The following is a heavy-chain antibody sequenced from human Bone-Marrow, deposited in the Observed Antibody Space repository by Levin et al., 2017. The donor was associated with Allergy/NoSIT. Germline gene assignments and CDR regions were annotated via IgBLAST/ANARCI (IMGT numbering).Heavy chain of an antibody. J-gene: IGHJ4*02. CDR2: ISISGGST. V-gene: IGHV3-23*01. CDR3: AKGKQWELPLDY. Sequence: PSETLSLTCAASGFTFSSYAMSWVRQAPGKGLEWVSAISISGGSTYYADSVKGRFTISRDNSKNTLYLQMNSLRAEDTAVYYCAKGKQWELPLDYWGQGTLVTVSS. CDR1: GFTFSSYA. D-gene: IGHD1-26*01.